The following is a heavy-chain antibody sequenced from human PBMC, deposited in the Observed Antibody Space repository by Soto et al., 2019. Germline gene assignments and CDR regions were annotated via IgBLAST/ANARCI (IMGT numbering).Heavy chain of an antibody. J-gene: IGHJ4*02. CDR2: IIPIFGTA. D-gene: IGHD2-15*01. CDR1: GGTFSRYA. Sequence: QVQLVQSGAEVKKPGSSVKVSCKASGGTFSRYAISWVRQAPGQGLEWMGGIIPIFGTANYAQKFQGRVTITAEESTSTAYIGLSSLRSEDTAVYYCARERPYCSGGSCYSEWFDYWGQGTLVTVSS. V-gene: IGHV1-69*01. CDR3: ARERPYCSGGSCYSEWFDY.